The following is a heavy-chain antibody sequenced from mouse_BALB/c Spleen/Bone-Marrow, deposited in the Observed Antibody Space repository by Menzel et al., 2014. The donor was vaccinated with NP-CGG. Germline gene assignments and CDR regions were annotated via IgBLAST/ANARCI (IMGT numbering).Heavy chain of an antibody. CDR1: GFTFSDYY. CDR2: ISNGGGST. V-gene: IGHV5-12*02. D-gene: IGHD2-4*01. Sequence: EVKVVESGGGLVQPGGSLKLSCATSGFTFSDYYMYWVRQTPEKRLEWVAYISNGGGSTYYPDTVKGRFTISRDNAKNTQYLQMSRLKSEDTAMYYCARHNYDENWFAYWGQGTLVTVSA. J-gene: IGHJ3*01. CDR3: ARHNYDENWFAY.